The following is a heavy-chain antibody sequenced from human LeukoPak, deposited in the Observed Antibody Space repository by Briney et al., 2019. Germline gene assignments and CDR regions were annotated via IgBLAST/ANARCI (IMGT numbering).Heavy chain of an antibody. Sequence: ASVEVSCKASGYTFTNYGINWVRQAPGQGLEWMGWINTYNGDTKFPQKLQDRVTMTSDTSTSTAYMELRSLRSDDTAVYFCARGGSSWSAEYFQHWGQGTLVTVSS. CDR1: GYTFTNYG. CDR2: INTYNGDT. D-gene: IGHD6-13*01. V-gene: IGHV1-18*01. CDR3: ARGGSSWSAEYFQH. J-gene: IGHJ1*01.